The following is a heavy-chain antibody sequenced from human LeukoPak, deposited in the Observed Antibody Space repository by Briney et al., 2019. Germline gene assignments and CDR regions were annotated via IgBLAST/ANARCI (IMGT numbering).Heavy chain of an antibody. CDR3: ARDTHYYDSSGYVRGLDY. J-gene: IGHJ4*02. Sequence: PSETLSLTCAVYGGSFSGYYWSWIRQPPGKGLEWIGEINHSGSTNYNPSLKSRVTISVDKSKNQFSLKLSSVTAADTAVYYCARDTHYYDSSGYVRGLDYWGQGTLVTVSS. CDR2: INHSGST. CDR1: GGSFSGYY. D-gene: IGHD3-22*01. V-gene: IGHV4-34*01.